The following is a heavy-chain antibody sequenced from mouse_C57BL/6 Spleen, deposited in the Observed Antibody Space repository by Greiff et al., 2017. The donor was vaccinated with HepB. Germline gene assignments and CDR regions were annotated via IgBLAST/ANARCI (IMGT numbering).Heavy chain of an antibody. V-gene: IGHV1-42*01. D-gene: IGHD2-1*01. J-gene: IGHJ3*01. CDR3: ARGYYGNYLFAY. CDR2: INPSTGGT. Sequence: VQLQQSGPELVKPGASVKISCKASGYSFTGYYMNWVKQSPEKSLEWIGEINPSTGGTTYNQKFKAKATLTVDKSSSTAYMQLKSLTSEDSAVYYCARGYYGNYLFAYWGQGTLVTVSA. CDR1: GYSFTGYY.